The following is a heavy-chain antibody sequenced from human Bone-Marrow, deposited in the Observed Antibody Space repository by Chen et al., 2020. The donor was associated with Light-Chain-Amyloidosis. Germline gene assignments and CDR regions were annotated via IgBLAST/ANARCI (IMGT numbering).Heavy chain of an antibody. CDR1: GLTFSNYP. CDR3: ATRRGLDY. D-gene: IGHD3-10*01. CDR2: ISDSGDT. V-gene: IGHV3-23*01. J-gene: IGHJ4*02. Sequence: VQLLETGGALVQPGGPLRPACEASGLTFSNYPMSWVRQAPGKGLEWVSVISDSGDTSYADSVKGRLTISRDNSKNTVYLQMNSLRGEDTAIYYCATRRGLDYWCQGTLVIVSS.